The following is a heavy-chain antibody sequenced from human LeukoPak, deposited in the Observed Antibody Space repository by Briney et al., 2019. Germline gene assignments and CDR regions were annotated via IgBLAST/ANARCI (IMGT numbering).Heavy chain of an antibody. Sequence: SETLSLTCTVSGGSISSSSSYWGWIRQPPGKGLEWIGTIYYSGSTNYNPSLKSRVTISVDTSKNQFSLKLSSVTAADTAVYYCARGHFHPYYDFWSGYYTSDWFDPWGQGTLVTVSS. CDR3: ARGHFHPYYDFWSGYYTSDWFDP. CDR2: IYYSGST. J-gene: IGHJ5*02. CDR1: GGSISSSSSY. D-gene: IGHD3-3*01. V-gene: IGHV4-39*07.